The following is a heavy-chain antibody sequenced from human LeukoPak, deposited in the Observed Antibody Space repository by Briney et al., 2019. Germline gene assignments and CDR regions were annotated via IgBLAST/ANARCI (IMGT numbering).Heavy chain of an antibody. J-gene: IGHJ5*02. CDR3: AREEGGWFDP. CDR1: GGSISSYY. CDR2: IYYSGST. Sequence: ASETLSLTCTVSGGSISSYYWSWVRQPPGKGLEWIGYIYYSGSTNYNPSLKSRVTISVDASKNQFSLKLSSVTAADTAVYYCAREEGGWFDPWGQGTLVTVSS. V-gene: IGHV4-59*01. D-gene: IGHD1-26*01.